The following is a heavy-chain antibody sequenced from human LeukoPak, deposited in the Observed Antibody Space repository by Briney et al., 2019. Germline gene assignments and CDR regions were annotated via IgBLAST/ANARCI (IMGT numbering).Heavy chain of an antibody. V-gene: IGHV1-69*13. CDR3: ARDEITDPIPPRGHSDRNMDY. CDR2: IIPIFGTA. D-gene: IGHD1-14*01. Sequence: SVKVSCKASGGTFSSYAISWVRQAPGQGLEWMGGIIPIFGTANYAQNFQSRVTITADESTSTAYMELSSLRSEDTAVYYCARDEITDPIPPRGHSDRNMDYWGQGTLVTVSS. CDR1: GGTFSSYA. J-gene: IGHJ4*02.